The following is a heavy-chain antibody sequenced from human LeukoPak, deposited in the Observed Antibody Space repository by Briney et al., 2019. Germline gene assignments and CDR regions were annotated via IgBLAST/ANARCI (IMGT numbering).Heavy chain of an antibody. J-gene: IGHJ4*02. Sequence: GASVKVSCKASGYTFTGYYMHWVRQAPGQGLEWMGWINPNSGGTNYAQKLQGRVTMTRDTSISTAYMELSRLRSDDTAVYYCARDLGYCTNGCAFGIDYWGQGTLVTVSS. D-gene: IGHD2-8*01. CDR3: ARDLGYCTNGCAFGIDY. V-gene: IGHV1-2*02. CDR2: INPNSGGT. CDR1: GYTFTGYY.